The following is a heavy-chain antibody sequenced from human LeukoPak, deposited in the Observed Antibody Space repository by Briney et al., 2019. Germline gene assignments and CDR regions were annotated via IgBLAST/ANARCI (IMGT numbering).Heavy chain of an antibody. CDR2: ISSSSSTI. Sequence: SYISSSSSTIYYADSVKGRFTISRDNAKNSLYLQMNSLRDEDTAVYYCALRLDFWSGYYYWGQGTLVTVSS. V-gene: IGHV3-48*02. D-gene: IGHD3-3*01. CDR3: ALRLDFWSGYYY. J-gene: IGHJ4*02.